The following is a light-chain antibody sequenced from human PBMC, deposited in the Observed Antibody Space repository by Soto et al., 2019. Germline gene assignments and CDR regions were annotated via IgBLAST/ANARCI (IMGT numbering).Light chain of an antibody. CDR3: QQYESLPLT. V-gene: IGKV1-33*01. CDR2: DAS. Sequence: DIQMTQSPSSMSASVGDRVTITCQASQDINKNLIWYQQKPGKAPKLLIYDASDLETGVPSRFSGSGSGTGFTFTISSLQPEEFATYYCQQYESLPLTFGKGTRLEIK. CDR1: QDINKN. J-gene: IGKJ5*01.